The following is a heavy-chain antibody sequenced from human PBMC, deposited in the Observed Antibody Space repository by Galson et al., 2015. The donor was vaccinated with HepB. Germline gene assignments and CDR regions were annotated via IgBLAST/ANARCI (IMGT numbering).Heavy chain of an antibody. V-gene: IGHV1-69*06. J-gene: IGHJ6*02. CDR2: IIPIFGTA. Sequence: SVKVSCKASGGTFSSYAISWVRQAPGQGLEWMGGIIPIFGTANYAQKFQGRVTITADKSTSTAYMELSSLRSEDTAVYYCASRGAIFGVVTAYYYYGMDVWGQGTTVTVSS. D-gene: IGHD3-3*01. CDR3: ASRGAIFGVVTAYYYYGMDV. CDR1: GGTFSSYA.